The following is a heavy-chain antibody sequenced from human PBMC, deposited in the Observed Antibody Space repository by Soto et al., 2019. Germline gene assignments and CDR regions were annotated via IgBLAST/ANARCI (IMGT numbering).Heavy chain of an antibody. Sequence: ASVKVSCKASGYTFTSYYMHWVRQAPGQGLEWMGIINPSGGSTSYAQKFQGRVTMTRDTSTSTVYMELSGLRSEDTAVYYCASQEGGLVTEDYYYYYMDVWGKGTTVTVSS. CDR2: INPSGGST. J-gene: IGHJ6*03. D-gene: IGHD3-9*01. V-gene: IGHV1-46*03. CDR3: ASQEGGLVTEDYYYYYMDV. CDR1: GYTFTSYY.